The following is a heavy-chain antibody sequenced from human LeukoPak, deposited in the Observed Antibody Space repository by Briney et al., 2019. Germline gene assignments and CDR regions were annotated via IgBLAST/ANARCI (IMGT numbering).Heavy chain of an antibody. D-gene: IGHD3-22*01. CDR3: ARDHYYDSSGSPNWFDP. CDR2: ISGSGGST. Sequence: GGSLRLSCAASGFTFSSYAMSWVRQAPGKGLEWASAISGSGGSTYYADSVKGRFTISRDNSKNTLYLQMNSLRAEDTAVYYCARDHYYDSSGSPNWFDPWGQGTLVTVSS. CDR1: GFTFSSYA. J-gene: IGHJ5*02. V-gene: IGHV3-23*01.